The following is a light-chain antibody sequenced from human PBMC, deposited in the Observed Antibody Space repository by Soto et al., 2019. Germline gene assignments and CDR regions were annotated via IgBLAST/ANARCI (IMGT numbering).Light chain of an antibody. CDR2: DDT. CDR3: QVWDSDSDHYV. J-gene: IGLJ1*01. Sequence: SYELTQPPSVSVAPGQTARITCREDIIGSKSVHWYQQKPGQAPVLVISDDTDRPSGIRERFSGSNSGNTATLTIDRVEPGDEADYYCQVWDSDSDHYVFGSGTKVTVL. V-gene: IGLV3-21*02. CDR1: IIGSKS.